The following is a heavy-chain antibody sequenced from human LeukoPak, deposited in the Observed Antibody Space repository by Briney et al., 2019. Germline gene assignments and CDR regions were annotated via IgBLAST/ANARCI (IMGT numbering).Heavy chain of an antibody. V-gene: IGHV3-30*18. CDR1: GFTSSSYG. CDR3: AKVKGAGAPFDY. Sequence: GGSLRLSCAASGFTSSSYGMHWVRQAPGKGLEWVAVISYDGSNKYYAAYVKGRFTISRDNSKNTLYLQMNSLRAEDTAVYYCAKVKGAGAPFDYWGQGTLVTVSS. D-gene: IGHD6-19*01. CDR2: ISYDGSNK. J-gene: IGHJ4*02.